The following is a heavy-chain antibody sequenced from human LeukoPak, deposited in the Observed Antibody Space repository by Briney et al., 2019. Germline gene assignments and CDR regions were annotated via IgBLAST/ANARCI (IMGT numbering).Heavy chain of an antibody. J-gene: IGHJ6*03. V-gene: IGHV3-21*01. D-gene: IGHD5-18*01. CDR3: TRDGDTTMVGGYYYYMDV. CDR2: ITSSSSYI. Sequence: GGSLRLSCAASGFTFSTYAMHWVRQAPGKGLEWVSSITSSSSYIYYADSVKGRFTISRDNAKNSLYLQMNSLRAEDTAVYYCTRDGDTTMVGGYYYYMDVWGKGTTVTVSS. CDR1: GFTFSTYA.